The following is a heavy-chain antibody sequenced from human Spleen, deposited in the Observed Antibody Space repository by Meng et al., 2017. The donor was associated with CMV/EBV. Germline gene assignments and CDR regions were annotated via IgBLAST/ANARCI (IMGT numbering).Heavy chain of an antibody. D-gene: IGHD3-22*01. V-gene: IGHV1-8*03. CDR3: ARVMGSGYHYWYFDV. CDR2: MKPDSGNA. J-gene: IGHJ2*01. Sequence: ASVKVSCKASGYTFTNYDINWVRQATGQGLEWMGWMKPDSGNAGYAQKFQGRVTITRNTSIRTAYMELSSLGSEDTAVYYCARVMGSGYHYWYFDVWGRGTLVTVSS. CDR1: GYTFTNYD.